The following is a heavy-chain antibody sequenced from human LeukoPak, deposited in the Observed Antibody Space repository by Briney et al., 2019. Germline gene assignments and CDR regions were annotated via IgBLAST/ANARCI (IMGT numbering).Heavy chain of an antibody. CDR1: GFTFSSYA. D-gene: IGHD3-22*01. V-gene: IGHV3-23*01. J-gene: IGHJ4*02. CDR3: AKVSGDPNYYDSSGYYRPPHYFDH. Sequence: GGSLRLSCAASGFTFSSYAMSWVRQAPGKGLEWVSAISGSGGSTYYADSVKGRFTISRDNSKNTLYLQMNSLRAEDTAVYYCAKVSGDPNYYDSSGYYRPPHYFDHWGQGTLVTVSS. CDR2: ISGSGGST.